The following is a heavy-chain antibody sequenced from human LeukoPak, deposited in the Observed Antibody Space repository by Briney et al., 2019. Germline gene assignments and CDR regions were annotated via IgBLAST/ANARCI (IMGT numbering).Heavy chain of an antibody. CDR3: TTGGHIMYRGYSYGYFDI. V-gene: IGHV3-15*01. CDR2: LKSKADRYTT. CDR1: GFNFNNTW. D-gene: IGHD5-18*01. Sequence: KTGGSLRLSCVASGFNFNNTWMSWVRQAPGKGLEWIGRLKSKADRYTTDYAAPVKGRFTISRDDSKNTLYLQMNGLDIEDTAVYFCTTGGHIMYRGYSYGYFDIWGQGTMVTVSS. J-gene: IGHJ3*02.